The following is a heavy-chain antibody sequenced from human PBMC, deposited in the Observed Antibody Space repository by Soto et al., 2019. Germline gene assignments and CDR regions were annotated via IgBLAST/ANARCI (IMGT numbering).Heavy chain of an antibody. V-gene: IGHV3-7*03. J-gene: IGHJ4*02. CDR2: IKQDGGDQ. CDR1: GFTFSNYW. Sequence: GGSLRLSCAASGFTFSNYWMRWVRQAPGKGLEWVANIKQDGGDQYYVDSVKGRFSISRDNAKNSLYLQMNSLRAEDTAVYYCSRDEAMDYGGQGTLVNVSS. CDR3: SRDEAMDY.